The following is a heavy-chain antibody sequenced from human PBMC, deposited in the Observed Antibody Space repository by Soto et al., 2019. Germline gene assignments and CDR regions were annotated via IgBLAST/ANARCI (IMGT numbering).Heavy chain of an antibody. CDR3: ATTSSGRYVGGFDY. V-gene: IGHV3-30*03. CDR2: ISYDGSNK. CDR1: GFTFSSYG. D-gene: IGHD6-19*01. J-gene: IGHJ4*02. Sequence: ESGGGVVQPGRSLRLSCAASGFTFSSYGMHWVRQAPGKGLEWVAVISYDGSNKYYADSVKGRFTISRDNSKNTLYLQMNSLRAEDTAVYYCATTSSGRYVGGFDYWGQGTLVTVSS.